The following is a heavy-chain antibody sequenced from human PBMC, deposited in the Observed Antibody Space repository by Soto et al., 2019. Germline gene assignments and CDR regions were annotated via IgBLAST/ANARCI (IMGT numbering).Heavy chain of an antibody. Sequence: GGSLRLSCAASGFTFSSYSMNWVRQAPGKGLEWVSSISSSSSYIYYADSVKGRFTISRDNAKNSLYLQMNSLRAEDTAVYYCARAGDSGYDIYYYYYMDVWGKGTTVTVSS. V-gene: IGHV3-21*01. CDR1: GFTFSSYS. J-gene: IGHJ6*03. CDR2: ISSSSSYI. D-gene: IGHD5-12*01. CDR3: ARAGDSGYDIYYYYYMDV.